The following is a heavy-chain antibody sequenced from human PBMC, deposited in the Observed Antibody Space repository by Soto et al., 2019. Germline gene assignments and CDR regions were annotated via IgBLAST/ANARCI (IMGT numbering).Heavy chain of an antibody. CDR2: INPETGAT. CDR3: ARERYQVISDGMDV. V-gene: IGHV1-2*02. D-gene: IGHD2-2*01. CDR1: GYTFTGYY. J-gene: IGHJ6*02. Sequence: RPSVKVSCKASGYTFTGYYVHWVREAPGQGLEWMGWINPETGATSYAQKFQGRVTLSRDTSINTAYLELSNLTFDDAAVYFCARERYQVISDGMDVWGQGTTVTVSS.